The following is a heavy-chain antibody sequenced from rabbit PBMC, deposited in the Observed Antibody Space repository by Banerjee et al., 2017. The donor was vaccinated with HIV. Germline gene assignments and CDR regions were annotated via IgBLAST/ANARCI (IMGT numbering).Heavy chain of an antibody. CDR3: ARDRVGSSGLYFNL. Sequence: QEQLEESGGGLVKPEGSLTLTCKASGFDLSSYYYMCWVRQAPGKGLEWIACIGTGSDDSTYYASWAKGRFTVSKTSSTTVTLQIPSLTAADTATYFCARDRVGSSGLYFNLWGQGTLVTVS. CDR1: GFDLSSYYY. J-gene: IGHJ4*01. D-gene: IGHD1-1*01. V-gene: IGHV1S45*01. CDR2: IGTGSDDST.